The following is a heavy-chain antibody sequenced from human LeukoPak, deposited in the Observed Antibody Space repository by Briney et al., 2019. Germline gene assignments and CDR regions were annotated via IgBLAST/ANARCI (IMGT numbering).Heavy chain of an antibody. D-gene: IGHD2-2*01. V-gene: IGHV3-21*01. CDR1: GFTFNIYT. CDR2: ISSSRSNL. CDR3: ARVAGYCDSTSNCYSDY. Sequence: GGSLRLSCAASGFTFNIYTMSWVRQYPGEGLEWVSYISSSRSNLNYADSVKGRLTISRDTATNSLYLQITSLRTEHTAVYYCARVAGYCDSTSNCYSDYWGQGTLVTVSS. J-gene: IGHJ4*02.